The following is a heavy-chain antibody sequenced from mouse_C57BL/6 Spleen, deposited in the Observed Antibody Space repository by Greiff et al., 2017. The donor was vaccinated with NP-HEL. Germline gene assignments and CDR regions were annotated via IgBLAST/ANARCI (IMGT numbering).Heavy chain of an antibody. CDR1: GYTFTSYW. CDR2: IDPSDSET. V-gene: IGHV1-52*01. CDR3: ARSSYSLEGYFDV. D-gene: IGHD2-12*01. Sequence: VQLQQPGAELVRPGSSVKLSCKASGYTFTSYWMHWVKQRPIQGLEWIGNIDPSDSETHYNQKFKDKATLTVDKSSSTAYMQLSSLTSEDSAVYYCARSSYSLEGYFDVWGTGTTVTVSS. J-gene: IGHJ1*03.